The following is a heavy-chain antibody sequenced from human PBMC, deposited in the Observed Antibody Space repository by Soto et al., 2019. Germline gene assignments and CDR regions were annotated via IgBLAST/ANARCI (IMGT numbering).Heavy chain of an antibody. CDR3: ARPLGAGYSSGWYSYNGMDV. V-gene: IGHV5-10-1*01. J-gene: IGHJ6*02. D-gene: IGHD6-19*01. Sequence: PGESLKISCRVSGYSFTNYWITWVRQMPGKGLECMGRIDGTDSYTKYNPSFQGHVTISADKSISTAYLQWSSLKASDTAMYYCARPLGAGYSSGWYSYNGMDVCGQGTTVTVSS. CDR2: IDGTDSYT. CDR1: GYSFTNYW.